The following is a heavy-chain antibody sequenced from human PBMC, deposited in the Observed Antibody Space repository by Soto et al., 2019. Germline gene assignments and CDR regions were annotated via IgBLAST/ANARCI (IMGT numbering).Heavy chain of an antibody. CDR1: GFTFSSYG. Sequence: GGSLRLSCAASGFTFSSYGMHWVRQAPGKGLEWVAVISYDGSNKYYADSVKGRFTISRDNSKNKLYLQMNSLRAEDTAVYYCAKPSSGWYESGMDVWGQGTTVTVSS. CDR3: AKPSSGWYESGMDV. D-gene: IGHD6-19*01. V-gene: IGHV3-30*18. CDR2: ISYDGSNK. J-gene: IGHJ6*02.